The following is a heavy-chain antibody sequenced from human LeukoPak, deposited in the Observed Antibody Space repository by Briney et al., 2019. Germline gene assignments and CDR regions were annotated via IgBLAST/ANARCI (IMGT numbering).Heavy chain of an antibody. CDR3: ARANLWFGGFDY. D-gene: IGHD3-10*01. Sequence: ASVKVSCKASGYTFTSYDINWVRQATGQGLEWMGWMNPNSGNTGYAQKFQGRVTMTRNTSISTAYMELSSLRSEDTAVYYCARANLWFGGFDYWGQGTLVTVSS. CDR2: MNPNSGNT. CDR1: GYTFTSYD. V-gene: IGHV1-8*01. J-gene: IGHJ4*02.